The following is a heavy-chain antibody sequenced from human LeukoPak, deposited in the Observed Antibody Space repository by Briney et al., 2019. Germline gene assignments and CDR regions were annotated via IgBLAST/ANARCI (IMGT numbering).Heavy chain of an antibody. Sequence: PGGSLRLSCAASGFTLSSYGMHWVRQAPGKGLEWVAVIWYDGSKKYYGDSMKGRFTISRDNSKNTLYLQMNSLRAEDTAVYYCAKSSYYDASGYYREYYFDSWGQGTLVTVSS. CDR1: GFTLSSYG. CDR2: IWYDGSKK. CDR3: AKSSYYDASGYYREYYFDS. D-gene: IGHD3-22*01. J-gene: IGHJ4*02. V-gene: IGHV3-33*06.